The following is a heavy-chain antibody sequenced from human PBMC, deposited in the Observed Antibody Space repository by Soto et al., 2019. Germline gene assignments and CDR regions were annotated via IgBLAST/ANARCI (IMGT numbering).Heavy chain of an antibody. CDR1: GFTFSDYY. CDR2: ISSSGSAI. CDR3: ACELAPAAMADGFDF. D-gene: IGHD2-2*01. Sequence: GGSLRLSCAASGFTFSDYYMTWIRQAPGKGLEWVSYISSSGSAIYYADSVKGRFTVSRDNAKNSLYLQMNSLRAADTAVYYCACELAPAAMADGFDFWGQGTMVTVSS. J-gene: IGHJ3*01. V-gene: IGHV3-11*01.